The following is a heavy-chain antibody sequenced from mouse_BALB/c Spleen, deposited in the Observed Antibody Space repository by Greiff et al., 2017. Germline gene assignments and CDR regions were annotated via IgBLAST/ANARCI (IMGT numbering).Heavy chain of an antibody. V-gene: IGHV2-9*02. Sequence: VQVVESGPGLVAPSQSLSITCTVSGFSLTSYGVHWVRQPPGKGLEWLGVIWAGGSTNYNSALMSRLSISKDNSKSQVFLKMNSLQTDDTAMYYCARDDRSWFAYWGQGTLVTVSA. CDR2: IWAGGST. CDR3: ARDDRSWFAY. CDR1: GFSLTSYG. D-gene: IGHD2-14*01. J-gene: IGHJ3*01.